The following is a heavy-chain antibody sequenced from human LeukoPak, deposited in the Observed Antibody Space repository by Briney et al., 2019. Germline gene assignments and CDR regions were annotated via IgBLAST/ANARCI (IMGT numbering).Heavy chain of an antibody. CDR1: GGSISSSSYY. CDR3: ARGVVLMDGDYYDSSGYYPRNYYFDY. V-gene: IGHV4-39*07. Sequence: SETLSLTCTVSGGSISSSSYYWGWIRQPPGKGLEWIGSIYYSGSTYYNPSLKSRLTISVDTSKNQFSLKLSSVTAADTAVYYCARGVVLMDGDYYDSSGYYPRNYYFDYWGQGTLVTVSS. CDR2: IYYSGST. J-gene: IGHJ4*02. D-gene: IGHD3-22*01.